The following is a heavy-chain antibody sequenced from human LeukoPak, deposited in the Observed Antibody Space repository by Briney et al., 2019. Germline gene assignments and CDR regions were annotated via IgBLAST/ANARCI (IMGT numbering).Heavy chain of an antibody. CDR3: ARRCSGNCYSFDY. CDR1: GYSFSSWW. D-gene: IGHD2-21*02. CDR2: IYPGDSDT. Sequence: GESLKISCKGSGYSFSSWWIGWVRQMPGKGPEWMGVIYPGDSDTRYSPSFQGQVTISADKSISTACLQWSSLKASDSAMYYCARRCSGNCYSFDYWGQGSLVTVSS. J-gene: IGHJ4*02. V-gene: IGHV5-51*01.